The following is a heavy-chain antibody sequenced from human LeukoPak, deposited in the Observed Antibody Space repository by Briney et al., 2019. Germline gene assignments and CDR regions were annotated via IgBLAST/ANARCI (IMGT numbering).Heavy chain of an antibody. J-gene: IGHJ4*02. CDR2: IKKKAISNTT. Sequence: PGGSLRLSCAASGFTFSDHYMDWVRQAPGKGLEWVGRIKKKAISNTTEYAAYARGRFTISRDDSKNSLYLKMNSLKTEDTAVYYCAPGFGGGKSGTDVDYWGQGTLVTVSS. CDR1: GFTFSDHY. CDR3: APGFGGGKSGTDVDY. D-gene: IGHD4-23*01. V-gene: IGHV3-72*01.